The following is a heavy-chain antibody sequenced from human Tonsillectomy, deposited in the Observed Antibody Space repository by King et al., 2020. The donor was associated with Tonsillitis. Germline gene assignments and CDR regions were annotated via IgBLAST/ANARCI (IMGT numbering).Heavy chain of an antibody. Sequence: VQLVESGGGLVQPGGSLRLSCSASGFTFSRYEMNWVRQAPGKGLEWVSYISSSGSTIYYADSVKGRFTISRDNAKNSLYRQMNSLRAEDTAVYYCARVVGGYKQTPRYFDYWGQGTLVTVSS. CDR3: ARVVGGYKQTPRYFDY. J-gene: IGHJ4*02. D-gene: IGHD5-24*01. CDR2: ISSSGSTI. CDR1: GFTFSRYE. V-gene: IGHV3-48*03.